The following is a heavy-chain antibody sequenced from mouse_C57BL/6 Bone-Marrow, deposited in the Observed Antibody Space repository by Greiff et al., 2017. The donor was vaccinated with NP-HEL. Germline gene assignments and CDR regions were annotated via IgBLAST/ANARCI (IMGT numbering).Heavy chain of an antibody. V-gene: IGHV1-69*01. J-gene: IGHJ1*03. Sequence: QVQLKQPGAELVMPGASVKLSCKASGYTFTSYWMHWVKQRPGQGLEWIGEIDPSDSYPNYNQKFKGKSTLTVDKSSSTAYMQLSSLTSEDSAVYYCAREGYYGSSYLPYWYFDVWGTGTTVTVSS. CDR2: IDPSDSYP. D-gene: IGHD1-1*01. CDR3: AREGYYGSSYLPYWYFDV. CDR1: GYTFTSYW.